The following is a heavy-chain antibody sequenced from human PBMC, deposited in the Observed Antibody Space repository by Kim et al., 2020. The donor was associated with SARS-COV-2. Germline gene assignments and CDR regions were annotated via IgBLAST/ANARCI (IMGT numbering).Heavy chain of an antibody. V-gene: IGHV4-59*13. J-gene: IGHJ2*01. Sequence: SETLSLTCTVSGGSISSYYWSWIRQPPGKGLEWIGYIYYSGSTKYNPSLKSRVTISVDTSKNQFSLKLSSVTTADTAVYYCAIVGSRWRYFVLWGRGTLGTVSS. CDR2: IYYSGST. CDR3: AIVGSRWRYFVL. D-gene: IGHD6-13*01. CDR1: GGSISSYY.